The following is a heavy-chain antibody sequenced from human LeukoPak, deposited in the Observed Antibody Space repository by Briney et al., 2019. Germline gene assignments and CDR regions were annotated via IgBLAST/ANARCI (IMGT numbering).Heavy chain of an antibody. J-gene: IGHJ6*02. D-gene: IGHD6-13*01. Sequence: SETLSLTCTVSGGSISSYYWSWIRQPPGKGLEWIGYIYYSGSTNYNPSLKSRVTISVDTPKNQFSLKLSSVTAADTAVYYCARLGGIAAADESYYYYYGMDVWGQGTTVTVSS. V-gene: IGHV4-59*08. CDR2: IYYSGST. CDR1: GGSISSYY. CDR3: ARLGGIAAADESYYYYYGMDV.